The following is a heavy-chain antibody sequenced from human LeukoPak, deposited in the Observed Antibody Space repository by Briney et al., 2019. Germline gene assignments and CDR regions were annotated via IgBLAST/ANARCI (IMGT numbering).Heavy chain of an antibody. V-gene: IGHV3-21*01. Sequence: NPGGSLRLSCAASGFTFSSYSMNWVRQAPGKGLEWVSSISSSSSYIYYADSVKGRFTISRDNAKNSLYLQMNSLRAEDTAVYYCARTHGDYVPYDAFDIWGQGTMVTVSS. J-gene: IGHJ3*02. CDR3: ARTHGDYVPYDAFDI. D-gene: IGHD4-17*01. CDR1: GFTFSSYS. CDR2: ISSSSSYI.